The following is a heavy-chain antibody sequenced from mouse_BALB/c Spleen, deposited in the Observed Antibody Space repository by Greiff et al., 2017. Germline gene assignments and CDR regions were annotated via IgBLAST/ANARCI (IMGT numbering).Heavy chain of an antibody. D-gene: IGHD1-1*01. CDR3: ARHYYGSSSYAMDY. V-gene: IGHV5-17*02. CDR2: ISSGSSTI. Sequence: EVQLVESGGGLVQPGGSRKLSCAASGFTFSSFGMHWVRQAPEKGLEWVAYISSGSSTIYYADTVKGRFTISRDNPKNTLFLQMTSLRSEDTAMYYCARHYYGSSSYAMDYWGQGTSVTVSS. CDR1: GFTFSSFG. J-gene: IGHJ4*01.